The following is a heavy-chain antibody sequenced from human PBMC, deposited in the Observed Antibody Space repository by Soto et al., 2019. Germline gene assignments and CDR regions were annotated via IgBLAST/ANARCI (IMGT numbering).Heavy chain of an antibody. Sequence: QVQLVESGGGVVQPGRSLRLSCAASGFTFSSYGMHWVRQAPGKGLEWVAVIWYDGSNKYYADSVKGRFTISRDKSKKTLFLQMNSLRDEDTAVYYCARDLAPYCSGGSCYSPGAVDSWGQGTMVTVSS. CDR2: IWYDGSNK. D-gene: IGHD2-15*01. CDR3: ARDLAPYCSGGSCYSPGAVDS. CDR1: GFTFSSYG. J-gene: IGHJ3*02. V-gene: IGHV3-33*01.